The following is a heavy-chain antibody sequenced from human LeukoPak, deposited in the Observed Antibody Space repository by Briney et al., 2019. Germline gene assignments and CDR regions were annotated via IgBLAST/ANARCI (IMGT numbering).Heavy chain of an antibody. CDR2: ISSSSSYI. V-gene: IGHV3-21*01. J-gene: IGHJ4*02. CDR1: GFTFSSYS. CDR3: ARGYDFWSGYLGY. Sequence: PGGSLRLSCAASGFTFSSYSMNWVRQAPGKGLEWVSSISSSSSYIYYADSVKGRFTISRDNAKNSLYLQMNSLRAEDTAVYYCARGYDFWSGYLGYWGQGTLVTVSS. D-gene: IGHD3-3*01.